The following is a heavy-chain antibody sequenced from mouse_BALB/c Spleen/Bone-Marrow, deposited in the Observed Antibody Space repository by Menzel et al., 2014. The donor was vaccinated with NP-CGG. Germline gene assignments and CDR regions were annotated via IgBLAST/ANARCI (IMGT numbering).Heavy chain of an antibody. Sequence: LQQSESELVRPGASVKLSCKASGYTFTSYWMHWVKQRPGQGLEWIGNIYPGSGSTNYDEKFKSKATLTVDTSSSTAYMQLSSLTSEDSAVYYCTRPTIGTAYYAMDYWGQGTSVTVSS. CDR2: IYPGSGST. J-gene: IGHJ4*01. V-gene: IGHV1S22*01. D-gene: IGHD2-14*01. CDR1: GYTFTSYW. CDR3: TRPTIGTAYYAMDY.